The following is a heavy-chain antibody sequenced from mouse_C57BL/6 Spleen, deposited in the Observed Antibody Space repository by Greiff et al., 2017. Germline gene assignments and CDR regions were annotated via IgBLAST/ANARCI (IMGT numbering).Heavy chain of an antibody. V-gene: IGHV3-6*01. Sequence: ESGPGLVKPSQSLSLTCSVTGYSITSGYYWNWIRQFPGNKLEWMGYISYDGSNNYNPSLKNRISITRDTSKNQFFLKLNSVTTEDTATYYCAREGGTWNYWGQGTTLTVSS. CDR1: GYSITSGYY. CDR2: ISYDGSN. J-gene: IGHJ2*01. CDR3: AREGGTWNY. D-gene: IGHD3-3*01.